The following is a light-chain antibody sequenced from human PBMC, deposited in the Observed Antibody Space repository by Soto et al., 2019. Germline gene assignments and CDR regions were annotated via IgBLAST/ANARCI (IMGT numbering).Light chain of an antibody. CDR1: QTIMTY. Sequence: DIQMTQSPSSLSASVGDGVAITCRASQTIMTYLNWYQLKPGKPPRLLICAASSLQSGVPSRFSARGSGTDFTLTISNLQPEDFATYSCQQSYNSPQTFGQGTKVDIK. CDR2: AAS. J-gene: IGKJ1*01. V-gene: IGKV1-39*01. CDR3: QQSYNSPQT.